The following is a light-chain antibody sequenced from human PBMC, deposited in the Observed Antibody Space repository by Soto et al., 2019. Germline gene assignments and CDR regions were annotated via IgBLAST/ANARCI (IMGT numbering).Light chain of an antibody. CDR1: QSISRN. CDR3: QQSPSTPYP. Sequence: DIQLTQSPSSLSPSVGDRITLSCRASQSISRNLNWYQQMPGKAPSLLIYAARDLQSGVPGRFSWSGAGTEVHLTHRSLQPEESCTHLWQQSPSTPYPFCPGNKPEI. J-gene: IGKJ2*01. V-gene: IGKV1-39*01. CDR2: AAR.